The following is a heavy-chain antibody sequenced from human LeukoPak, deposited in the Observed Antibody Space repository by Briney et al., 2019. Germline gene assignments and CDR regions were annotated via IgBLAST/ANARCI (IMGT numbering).Heavy chain of an antibody. CDR3: ARGKRGYYEGPDY. V-gene: IGHV4-61*02. Sequence: SETLSLTCTVSGGSISSGPYYWSWIRQPAGKGLEWIGRIYSSGRTNYNPSLKSRVTISLDTSKNQISLKVSSVTAADTAMYYCARGKRGYYEGPDYWGQGTLVTVSS. J-gene: IGHJ4*02. CDR1: GGSISSGPYY. CDR2: IYSSGRT. D-gene: IGHD3-22*01.